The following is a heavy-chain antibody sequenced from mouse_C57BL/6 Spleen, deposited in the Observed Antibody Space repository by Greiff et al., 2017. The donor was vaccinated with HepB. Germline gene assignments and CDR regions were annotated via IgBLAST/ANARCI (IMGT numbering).Heavy chain of an antibody. CDR3: ARRGYDGYYGAMDY. CDR1: GYTFTSYW. CDR2: IDPSDSYT. J-gene: IGHJ4*01. V-gene: IGHV1-50*01. D-gene: IGHD2-3*01. Sequence: QVHVKQPGAELVKPGASVKLSCKASGYTFTSYWMQWVKQRPGQGLEWIGEIDPSDSYTNYNQKFKGKATLTVDTSSSTAYMQLSSLTSEDSAVYYCARRGYDGYYGAMDYWGQGTSVTVSS.